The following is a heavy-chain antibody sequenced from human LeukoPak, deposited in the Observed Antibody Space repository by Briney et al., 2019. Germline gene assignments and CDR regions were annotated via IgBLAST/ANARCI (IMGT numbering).Heavy chain of an antibody. Sequence: GGSLRLSCAASGFTFSNHAIHWVRQDPGKGLEWVAVISYDASNKYYADSVRGRFTISRDNSKSTLSLQMDSLRAEDTAVYYCVREGHPKALNYWGQGTLVTVSS. CDR1: GFTFSNHA. J-gene: IGHJ4*02. CDR2: ISYDASNK. CDR3: VREGHPKALNY. V-gene: IGHV3-30-3*01.